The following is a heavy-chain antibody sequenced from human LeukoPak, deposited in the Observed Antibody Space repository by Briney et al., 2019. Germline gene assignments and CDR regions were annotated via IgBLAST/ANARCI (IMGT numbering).Heavy chain of an antibody. Sequence: RASVKVSCTVSGYTLTELSMHWVRQAPGKGLEWMGVFDPEDGETIYAQKFQGRVTMTEDTSTDTAYMELSSLRSEDTAVYYCATDTWFGGLRIDAFDIWGQGTMVTVSS. CDR1: GYTLTELS. CDR2: FDPEDGET. CDR3: ATDTWFGGLRIDAFDI. J-gene: IGHJ3*02. V-gene: IGHV1-24*01. D-gene: IGHD3-10*01.